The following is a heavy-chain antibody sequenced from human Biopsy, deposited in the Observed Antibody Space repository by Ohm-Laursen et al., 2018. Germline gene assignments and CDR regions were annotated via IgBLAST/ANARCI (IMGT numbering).Heavy chain of an antibody. V-gene: IGHV3-23*01. J-gene: IGHJ4*02. D-gene: IGHD2-15*01. CDR1: GVTLSGYS. CDR3: AKDHCSGGTCYSDGPVFDF. Sequence: SLRLSCAASGVTLSGYSMNWVRQAPGKGLEWVSSISASDDSKYYGDSMKGRFTISRDSSTNTLYLQMNGLRADDTAVYYCAKDHCSGGTCYSDGPVFDFWGQGTLVTVSS. CDR2: ISASDDSK.